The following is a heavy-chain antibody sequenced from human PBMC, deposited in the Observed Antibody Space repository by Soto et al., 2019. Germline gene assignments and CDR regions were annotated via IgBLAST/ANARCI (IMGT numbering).Heavy chain of an antibody. CDR1: GGSISSGGYY. CDR2: IYYSGST. J-gene: IGHJ4*02. D-gene: IGHD3-9*01. V-gene: IGHV4-31*03. Sequence: SETLSLTCTVSGGSISSGGYYWSWIRQHPGKGLEWIGYIYYSGSTYYNPSLKSRVAISVDTSKNQFSLKLSSVTAADTAVYYCAKCVGVYDILTGYYIPGPSYFAYWGQGTLVPVSS. CDR3: AKCVGVYDILTGYYIPGPSYFAY.